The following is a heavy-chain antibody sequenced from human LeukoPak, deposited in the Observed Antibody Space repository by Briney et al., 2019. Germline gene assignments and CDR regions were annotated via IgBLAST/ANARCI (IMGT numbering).Heavy chain of an antibody. CDR1: GYTFTGYY. D-gene: IGHD2-21*02. Sequence: ASVKVSCKASGYTFTGYYMHWVRQAPGQGLEYMGIIDPGVGSTSYAQKFQGRVTMTRDTSASTVYMELSSLTSEDTAVYYCAVGLLVTRALNDAFDIWGQGTMVTVSS. CDR2: IDPGVGST. CDR3: AVGLLVTRALNDAFDI. V-gene: IGHV1-46*01. J-gene: IGHJ3*02.